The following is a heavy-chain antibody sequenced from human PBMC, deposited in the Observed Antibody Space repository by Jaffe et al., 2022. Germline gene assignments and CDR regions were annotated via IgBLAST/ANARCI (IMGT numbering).Heavy chain of an antibody. V-gene: IGHV3-15*01. CDR3: TTDLPYYGDYPFDY. CDR2: IKSKTDGGTT. Sequence: EVQLVESGGGLVKPGGSLRLSCAASGFTFSNAWMSWVRQAPGKGLEWVGRIKSKTDGGTTDYAAPVKGRFTISRDDSKNTLYLQMNSLKTEDTAVYYCTTDLPYYGDYPFDYWGQGTLVTVSS. J-gene: IGHJ4*02. CDR1: GFTFSNAW. D-gene: IGHD4-17*01.